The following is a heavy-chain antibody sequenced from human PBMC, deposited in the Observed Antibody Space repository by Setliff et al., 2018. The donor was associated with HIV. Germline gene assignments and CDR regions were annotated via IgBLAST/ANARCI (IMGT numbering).Heavy chain of an antibody. Sequence: GGSLRLSCAASGFTFRTYGMHWVRQAPGKGLEWVSYISGPGRSIFYSDSVKGRFTISRDNAKNTLHLQMNSLRAEDTALYYCAKEGDYYGSGSYYSFWGQGTLVTVSS. CDR2: ISGPGRSI. J-gene: IGHJ4*02. D-gene: IGHD3-10*01. V-gene: IGHV3-48*03. CDR1: GFTFRTYG. CDR3: AKEGDYYGSGSYYSF.